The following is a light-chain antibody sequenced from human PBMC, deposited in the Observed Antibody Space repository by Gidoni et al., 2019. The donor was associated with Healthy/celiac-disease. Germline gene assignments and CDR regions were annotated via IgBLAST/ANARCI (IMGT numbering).Light chain of an antibody. CDR1: TSNIGYNP. CDR2: ENS. V-gene: IGLV1-51*02. Sequence: QSVLTQPPSVSAAPGQKVTISCSGRTSNIGYNPVSWYQHLPGTAPKLLIYENSQRTSGIPDRFSASKSGTSATRGITGLQTGDEADYYCGSWDNTLSVYVFGTGTKVNVL. J-gene: IGLJ1*01. CDR3: GSWDNTLSVYV.